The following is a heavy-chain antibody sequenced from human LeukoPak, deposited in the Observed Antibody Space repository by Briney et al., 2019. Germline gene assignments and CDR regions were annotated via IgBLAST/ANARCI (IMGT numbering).Heavy chain of an antibody. CDR3: ARAGAKYYYDSSAYYSTAFDI. CDR2: IYYSGST. Sequence: PSETLSLTCAVSDASITSHYWSWIRQPPGKGLEWIGYIYYSGSTNYNPSLKSRVTISVDTSKKQFSLKLSSVTAADTAVYYCARAGAKYYYDSSAYYSTAFDIWGQGTMVTVSS. CDR1: DASITSHY. J-gene: IGHJ3*02. V-gene: IGHV4-59*11. D-gene: IGHD3-22*01.